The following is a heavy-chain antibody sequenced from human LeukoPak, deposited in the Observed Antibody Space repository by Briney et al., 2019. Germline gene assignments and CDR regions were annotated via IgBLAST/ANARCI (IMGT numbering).Heavy chain of an antibody. D-gene: IGHD6-19*01. CDR1: GGTFSSYA. V-gene: IGHV1-69*04. Sequence: GASVKVSCKASGGTFSSYAISWVRQAPGQGLEWMGRIIPILGIANYAQKFQGRVTITADKSTSTAYMELSSLRSEDTAVYYCARAPRYSSGWYYDYWGQGTLVTVSS. J-gene: IGHJ4*02. CDR3: ARAPRYSSGWYYDY. CDR2: IIPILGIA.